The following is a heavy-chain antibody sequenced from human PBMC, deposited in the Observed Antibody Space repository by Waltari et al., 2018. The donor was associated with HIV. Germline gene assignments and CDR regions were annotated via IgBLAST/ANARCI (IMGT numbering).Heavy chain of an antibody. V-gene: IGHV3-15*01. J-gene: IGHJ4*02. D-gene: IGHD1-26*01. CDR1: GFTCKLAW. CDR2: IKSKSDGGTV. Sequence: EVQLVESGGGLVKPGGSLRLSCVGSGFTCKLAWENWVRQAPGKGLEWVGRIKSKSDGGTVDYGDPVRGRFSISRDDSQNTVFLQMNSLKTEDTAVYYCTRKAFSGSYYDSWGQGALVTVSS. CDR3: TRKAFSGSYYDS.